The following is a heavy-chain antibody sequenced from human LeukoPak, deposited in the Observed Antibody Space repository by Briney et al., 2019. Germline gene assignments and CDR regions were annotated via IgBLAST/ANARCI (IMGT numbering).Heavy chain of an antibody. CDR2: INYNGGST. J-gene: IGHJ3*01. V-gene: IGHV3-20*04. CDR1: GFTFSDYY. D-gene: IGHD6-13*01. CDR3: ARAGVAAAGTGDAFDL. Sequence: GGSLRLSCAASGFTFSDYYMSWVRHAPGKGLEWVSGINYNGGSTGYADSVKGRFSISRDNAKNSLYVQMNSLRAEDTALYFCARAGVAAAGTGDAFDLWGQGTMVTVSS.